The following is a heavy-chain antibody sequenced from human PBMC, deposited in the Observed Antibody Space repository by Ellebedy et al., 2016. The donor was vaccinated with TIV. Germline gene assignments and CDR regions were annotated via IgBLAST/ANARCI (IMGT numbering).Heavy chain of an antibody. CDR2: ISDDGTSE. Sequence: PGGSLSLSCAASGFTFSYYALHWVRQAPGQGLEWVAVISDDGTSEHYGDSVKGRFTISRDNSKNTLYMQMNSLRVEDTAVYYCAVSRWAAAGLYYFDFWGQGTLVTVSS. J-gene: IGHJ4*02. V-gene: IGHV3-30-3*01. D-gene: IGHD6-13*01. CDR3: AVSRWAAAGLYYFDF. CDR1: GFTFSYYA.